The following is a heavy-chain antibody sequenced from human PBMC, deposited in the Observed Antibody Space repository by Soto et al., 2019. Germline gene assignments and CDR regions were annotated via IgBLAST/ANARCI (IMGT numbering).Heavy chain of an antibody. Sequence: GGSLRLSCAASGFTFSSYAMIWVRQVPGKGLEWVSGISGSGGSTYYADSVKGRFTISRDNSKNTLYLQMNSLRAEDTAAYYCAKIVGSSGWYEDAFDIWGQGTMVTVSS. CDR1: GFTFSSYA. J-gene: IGHJ3*02. CDR3: AKIVGSSGWYEDAFDI. D-gene: IGHD6-19*01. CDR2: ISGSGGST. V-gene: IGHV3-23*01.